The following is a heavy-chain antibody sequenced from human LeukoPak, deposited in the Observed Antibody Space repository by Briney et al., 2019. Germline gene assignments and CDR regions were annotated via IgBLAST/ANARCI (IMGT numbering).Heavy chain of an antibody. V-gene: IGHV1-2*06. D-gene: IGHD3-3*01. CDR1: GYTFTGYY. CDR2: INPNSGGT. J-gene: IGHJ6*02. CDR3: ARQGPPNYDFLFYGMDV. Sequence: VASVKVSCKVSGYTFTGYYIHWVRQAPGQGLEWMGRINPNSGGTNYAQKLQGRVTMTRDTSISTAYMELSRLRSDDTAVYYCARQGPPNYDFLFYGMDVWGQGTTVTVSS.